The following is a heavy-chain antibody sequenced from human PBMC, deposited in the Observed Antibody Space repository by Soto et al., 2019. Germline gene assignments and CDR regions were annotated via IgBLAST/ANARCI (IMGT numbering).Heavy chain of an antibody. J-gene: IGHJ2*01. CDR3: ARDNSYDSGGAKGWYFDL. CDR2: INPSGDST. D-gene: IGHD3-22*01. Sequence: QVQLVQSGAEVKKPGASVKVSCKASGYPITRHWMHWVRQAPGQGLEWMGVINPSGDSTIYAQKFQGRVTMTRDTSTSTVYMELSSLRSDDTAMYYCARDNSYDSGGAKGWYFDLWGRGTLVTVSS. V-gene: IGHV1-46*01. CDR1: GYPITRHW.